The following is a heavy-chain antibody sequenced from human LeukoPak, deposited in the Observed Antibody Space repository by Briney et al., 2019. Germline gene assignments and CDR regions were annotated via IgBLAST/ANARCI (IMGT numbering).Heavy chain of an antibody. J-gene: IGHJ4*02. CDR2: ISWSGDRM. D-gene: IGHD2-2*01. Sequence: GGSLRLSCAASGFTFEDHVMHWVRQAPGKGLEWVSSISWSGDRMGYADAVKGRFTLSRDNAKNSLFLQMNSLRVEDTALYYCAKDLGGSATTVWGQGTLVTVSS. CDR3: AKDLGGSATTV. V-gene: IGHV3-9*01. CDR1: GFTFEDHV.